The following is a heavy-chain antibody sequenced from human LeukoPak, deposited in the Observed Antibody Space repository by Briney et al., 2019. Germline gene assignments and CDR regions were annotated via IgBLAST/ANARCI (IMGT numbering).Heavy chain of an antibody. CDR2: INGDGGST. CDR1: GFTFSSHW. CDR3: ARDQVGATPIDY. V-gene: IGHV3-74*01. J-gene: IGHJ4*02. Sequence: PGGSLRLSCAASGFTFSSHWMHWVRQDPGKGLLWVSHINGDGGSTGYADSVKGRFTISRDNAKNTLYLHMNSLRAEDTAMYYCARDQVGATPIDYWGQGTLVTVSS. D-gene: IGHD1-26*01.